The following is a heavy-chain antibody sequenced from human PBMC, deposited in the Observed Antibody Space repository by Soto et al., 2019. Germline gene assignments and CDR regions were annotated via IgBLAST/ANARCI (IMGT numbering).Heavy chain of an antibody. CDR2: INPSGGST. V-gene: IGHV1-46*01. CDR1: GYIFTNHY. Sequence: QVQLVQSGAEVKKPGASVKVSCKASGYIFTNHYIHWVRQAPGQGLEWMGIINPSGGSTNYLQKSQGRVTMTTDTSTGPVHMGLSSLGSGDTAFYFCAKAEYYDSSGFTYDYWGQGTLVTVSS. CDR3: AKAEYYDSSGFTYDY. J-gene: IGHJ4*02. D-gene: IGHD3-22*01.